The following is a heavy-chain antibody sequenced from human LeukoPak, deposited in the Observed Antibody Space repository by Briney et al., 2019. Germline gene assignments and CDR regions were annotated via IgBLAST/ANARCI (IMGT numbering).Heavy chain of an antibody. CDR3: TKLKGWYGEGFFDY. CDR1: GFTVSSNY. J-gene: IGHJ4*02. Sequence: GGSLRLSCAASGFTVSSNYMSWVRQPAGKGLEWVSVLYSGGATFYADSVKGRFTISRDTSKNTLYLRMNDLRADDTAVYYCTKLKGWYGEGFFDYWGQGTLVTVSS. D-gene: IGHD6-19*01. V-gene: IGHV3-53*01. CDR2: LYSGGAT.